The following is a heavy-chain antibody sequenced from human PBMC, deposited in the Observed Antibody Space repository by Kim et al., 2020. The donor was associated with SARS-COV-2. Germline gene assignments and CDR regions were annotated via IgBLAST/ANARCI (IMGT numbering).Heavy chain of an antibody. CDR2: FIPTLNAA. Sequence: SVKVSCKASGGTFNTYGLHWVRQAPGQGLEWMGVFIPTLNAAKYPQKFQGRVAISADQGTSTGYMELSSLRSEDTAVYYCARGLGQWELRDHHAYWGQGTLVTVSS. CDR1: GGTFNTYG. J-gene: IGHJ4*02. CDR3: ARGLGQWELRDHHAY. D-gene: IGHD1-26*01. V-gene: IGHV1-69*10.